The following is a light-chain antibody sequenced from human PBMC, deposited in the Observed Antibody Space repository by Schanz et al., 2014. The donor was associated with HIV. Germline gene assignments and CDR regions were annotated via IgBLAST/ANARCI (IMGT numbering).Light chain of an antibody. CDR2: GAS. Sequence: EIVLTQSPGTLSLSPGERATLSCRASQSLSSTYLVWYQQKPAQAPRLLIYGASSRAIGIPDRFSGSGSGTDFTLTISSLQPEDFAVYYCQQRSNWPLTFGGGTKVEIK. V-gene: IGKV3D-20*02. CDR1: QSLSSTY. J-gene: IGKJ4*01. CDR3: QQRSNWPLT.